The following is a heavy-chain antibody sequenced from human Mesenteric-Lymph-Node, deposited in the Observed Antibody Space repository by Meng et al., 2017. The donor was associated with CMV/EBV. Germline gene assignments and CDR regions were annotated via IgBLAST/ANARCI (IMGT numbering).Heavy chain of an antibody. V-gene: IGHV3-49*04. CDR3: AREIVYYFGGGENDY. CDR1: GFTFGEFA. D-gene: IGHD3-10*01. J-gene: IGHJ4*02. Sequence: GESLKISCTASGFTFGEFAMSWVRQAPGKGLEWVGFIRSKAYGGTTEYAASVKGRFSISRDDSKSFVYLQMNSLRSDDTAVYYCAREIVYYFGGGENDYWGQGTLVTVSS. CDR2: IRSKAYGGTT.